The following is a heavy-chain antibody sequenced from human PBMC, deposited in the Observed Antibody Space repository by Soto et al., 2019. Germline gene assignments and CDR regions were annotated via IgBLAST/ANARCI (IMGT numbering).Heavy chain of an antibody. CDR2: IYYSGST. CDR1: GGSISSYY. V-gene: IGHV4-59*01. Sequence: SETLSLTCTVSGGSISSYYWSWIRQPPGKGLEWIGYIYYSGSTNYNPSPKSRVTISVDRSKNQFSLKLSSVTAADTAVYYSARGQIAAAGVQDCGIPAECLLLSGPGTVGTVSA. D-gene: IGHD6-13*01. J-gene: IGHJ1*01. CDR3: ARGQIAAAGVQDCGIPAECLLL.